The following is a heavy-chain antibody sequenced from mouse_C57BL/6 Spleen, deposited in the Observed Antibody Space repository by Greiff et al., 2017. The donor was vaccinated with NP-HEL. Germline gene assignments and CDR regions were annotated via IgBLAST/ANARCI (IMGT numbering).Heavy chain of an antibody. J-gene: IGHJ1*03. D-gene: IGHD1-1*02. V-gene: IGHV1-26*01. CDR3: ARWWLYWYFDV. Sequence: EVQLQQSGPELVKPGASVKISCKASGYTFTDYYMNWVKQSHGKSLEWIGDINPNNGGTSYNQKFKGKATLTVDKSSSTAYMELRSLTSEDSAVYYCARWWLYWYFDVWGTGTTVTVSS. CDR2: INPNNGGT. CDR1: GYTFTDYY.